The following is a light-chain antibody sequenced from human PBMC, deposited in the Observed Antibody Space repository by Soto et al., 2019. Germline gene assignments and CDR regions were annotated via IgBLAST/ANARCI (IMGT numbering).Light chain of an antibody. V-gene: IGKV3-15*01. CDR3: QQYNNWPRT. CDR1: QSVYSS. J-gene: IGKJ1*01. Sequence: ETVMTQSPATLSVSPGERATLSCRASQSVYSSLAWYQQKPGQAPRLLIYGASTRATGIPARFSGSGSGTEFTLPISSLQSEDFAVYYCQQYNNWPRTFGQGTKVDIK. CDR2: GAS.